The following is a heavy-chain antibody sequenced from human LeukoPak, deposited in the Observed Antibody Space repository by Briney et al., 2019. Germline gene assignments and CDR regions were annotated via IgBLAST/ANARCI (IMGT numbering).Heavy chain of an antibody. D-gene: IGHD3-22*01. V-gene: IGHV4-39*07. Sequence: SETLSLTCTVSGDSISSSNSYWGWIRQPPGKGLEWIGSIYYSGNTYYNPSLKSRVTMSVDTSKNQFSLKLNSVTAADTAVYYCARDTYYYDSSGYYNGRYFDYWGQGTLVTVSS. CDR2: IYYSGNT. CDR1: GDSISSSNSY. J-gene: IGHJ4*02. CDR3: ARDTYYYDSSGYYNGRYFDY.